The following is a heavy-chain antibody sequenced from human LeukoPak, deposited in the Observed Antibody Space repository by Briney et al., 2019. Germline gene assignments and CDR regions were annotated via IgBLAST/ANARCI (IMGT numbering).Heavy chain of an antibody. CDR3: ARDKYCSGGSCYPDLYYYCGMDV. CDR1: GFTFSSYG. CDR2: ISYDGSNK. V-gene: IGHV3-30*19. D-gene: IGHD2-15*01. J-gene: IGHJ6*04. Sequence: GRSLRLSCAASGFTFSSYGMHWVRQAPGKGLEWVAVISYDGSNKYYADSVKGRFTISRDNSKNTLYLQMNSLGAEDTAVYYCARDKYCSGGSCYPDLYYYCGMDVWGKGTTVTVSS.